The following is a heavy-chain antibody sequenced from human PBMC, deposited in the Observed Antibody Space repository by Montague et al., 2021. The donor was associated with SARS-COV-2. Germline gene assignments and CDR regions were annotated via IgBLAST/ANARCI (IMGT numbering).Heavy chain of an antibody. V-gene: IGHV4-39*01. CDR3: TRQFYDILTGYFPFFFDN. Sequence: SETLSLTCSVSGASISSQTYYWAWTRQPPGKELEWIGSISYSGSTFYNPSLKSRVTLSVDTSKNQFSLKLRSLSASDTAVYYCTRQFYDILTGYFPFFFDNWGQGTLVTVSS. CDR1: GASISSQTYY. CDR2: ISYSGST. J-gene: IGHJ4*02. D-gene: IGHD3-9*01.